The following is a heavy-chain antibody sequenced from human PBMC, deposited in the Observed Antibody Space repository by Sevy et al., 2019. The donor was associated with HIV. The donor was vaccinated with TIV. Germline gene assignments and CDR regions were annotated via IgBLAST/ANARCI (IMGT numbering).Heavy chain of an antibody. D-gene: IGHD3-3*01. V-gene: IGHV3-7*01. CDR3: ATFSVGY. Sequence: GGSLRLSCAASGFTFSDSWMHWVRQAPGKGLEWVANINQDGNEKYYVDPVKGRFTISRDNAKNSLNLQMNSLRDDDTAVYYCATFSVGYWGQGTLVTVSS. CDR1: GFTFSDSW. J-gene: IGHJ4*02. CDR2: INQDGNEK.